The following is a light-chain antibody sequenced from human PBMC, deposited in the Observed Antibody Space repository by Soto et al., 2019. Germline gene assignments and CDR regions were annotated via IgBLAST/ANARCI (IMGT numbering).Light chain of an antibody. Sequence: DIQMTQSPSSLSVSVGDRVAIACWASQNINSYLNWYQQKPGKAPKLLIFAASSLQSGVPSRFSGSGSATDFTLTISSLQPEDFATYYCQQSYSTPRTFGQGTKVDIK. J-gene: IGKJ1*01. CDR3: QQSYSTPRT. V-gene: IGKV1-39*01. CDR1: QNINSY. CDR2: AAS.